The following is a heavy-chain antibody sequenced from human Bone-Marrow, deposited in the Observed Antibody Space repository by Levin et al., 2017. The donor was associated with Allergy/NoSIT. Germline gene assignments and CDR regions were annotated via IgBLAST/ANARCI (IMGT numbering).Heavy chain of an antibody. Sequence: GESLKISCTASGFTFSTSAMHWVRQAPGKGLEWVAVISNDGSKEFYADSVKGRFTISRDNSKNTLYLQMNSLRAEDTAVFYCAGGANSGFLRWYFDLWGRGTLVTVSS. CDR2: ISNDGSKE. V-gene: IGHV3-30*03. D-gene: IGHD4/OR15-4a*01. CDR3: AGGANSGFLRWYFDL. J-gene: IGHJ2*01. CDR1: GFTFSTSA.